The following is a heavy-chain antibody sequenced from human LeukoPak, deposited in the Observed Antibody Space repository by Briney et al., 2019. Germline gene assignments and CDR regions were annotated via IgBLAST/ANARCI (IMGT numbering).Heavy chain of an antibody. J-gene: IGHJ4*02. CDR2: IYTSGST. D-gene: IGHD1-1*01. CDR1: GGSISRYY. CDR3: ARDQTTVYFDY. Sequence: SETLSLTCPVTGGSISRYYWRWIRQPAGKGLEWIGRIYTSGSTNYNPSLKSRVTMSVDTSKNQFSLKLSSVTAADTAVYYCARDQTTVYFDYWGQGTLVTVSS. V-gene: IGHV4-4*07.